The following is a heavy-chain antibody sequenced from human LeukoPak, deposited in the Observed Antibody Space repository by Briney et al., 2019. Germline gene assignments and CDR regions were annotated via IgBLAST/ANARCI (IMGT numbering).Heavy chain of an antibody. CDR2: IYYSGST. CDR3: ARGKQWLGHYYYYGMDV. Sequence: SETLSLTCTVSGGSISSGGYYWSWIRQHPGKGLEWIGYIYYSGSTYYNPSLKSRVTISVDTSKNQFSLKLSSVTAADTAVYYCARGKQWLGHYYYYGMDVWGQGTTVTVSS. D-gene: IGHD6-19*01. CDR1: GGSISSGGYY. V-gene: IGHV4-31*03. J-gene: IGHJ6*02.